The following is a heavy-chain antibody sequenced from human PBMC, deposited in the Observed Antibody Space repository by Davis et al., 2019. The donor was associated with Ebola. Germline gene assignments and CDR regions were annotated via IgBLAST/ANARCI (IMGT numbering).Heavy chain of an antibody. CDR2: INTNTGNP. V-gene: IGHV7-4-1*02. D-gene: IGHD3-9*01. CDR1: GYTFTTYS. Sequence: ASVKVPCKASGYTFTTYSINWVRQAPGQGLEWMGWINTNTGNPTYAQGFTGRFVFFLDTSVSTAYLQISSLKSEDTAVYYCARGPIGFLTGYPLGDIPSNDYWGQGTLVTVSS. J-gene: IGHJ4*02. CDR3: ARGPIGFLTGYPLGDIPSNDY.